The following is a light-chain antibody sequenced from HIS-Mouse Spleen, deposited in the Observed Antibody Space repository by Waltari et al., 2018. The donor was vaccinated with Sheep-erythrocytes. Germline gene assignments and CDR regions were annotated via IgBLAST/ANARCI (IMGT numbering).Light chain of an antibody. CDR2: WAS. V-gene: IGKV2-28*01. Sequence: DIVMTQSPLSLPVTPGEPASISCRSSQSLLHSNGYNYLDWYLQKPGQSPKLLIYWASTRESGVPDRFSGSGSGTDFTLTISSLQAEDVAVYYCQQYYSTPLTFGGGTKVEIK. J-gene: IGKJ4*01. CDR3: QQYYSTPLT. CDR1: QSLLHSNGYNY.